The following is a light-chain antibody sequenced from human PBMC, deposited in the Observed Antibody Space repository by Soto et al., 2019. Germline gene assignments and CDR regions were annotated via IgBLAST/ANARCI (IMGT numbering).Light chain of an antibody. Sequence: QSALTQPASVSGSPGQSITISCTGTSSDVGSYSLVSWYQQHPGKAPKLMIYEDSKRPSGISNRFSGSKSGNTASQTISGLQAEDEADYYCCSYAGSSAHVVFGGGTKLTVL. V-gene: IGLV2-23*01. CDR3: CSYAGSSAHVV. CDR2: EDS. CDR1: SSDVGSYSL. J-gene: IGLJ2*01.